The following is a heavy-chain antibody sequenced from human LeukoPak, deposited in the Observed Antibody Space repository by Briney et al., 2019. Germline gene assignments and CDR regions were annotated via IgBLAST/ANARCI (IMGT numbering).Heavy chain of an antibody. CDR2: INPNTGGT. J-gene: IGHJ4*02. CDR1: RYTFTDYC. CDR3: ARARGYSGYEVMDN. D-gene: IGHD5-12*01. V-gene: IGHV1-2*02. Sequence: ASVKVSCKASRYTFTDYCMHWVRQAPGQGLEWMGWINPNTGGTDYAQKFQGRVTMTRDTSISTAYMELSSLRSDDTATYYCARARGYSGYEVMDNWGQGTLVTVSS.